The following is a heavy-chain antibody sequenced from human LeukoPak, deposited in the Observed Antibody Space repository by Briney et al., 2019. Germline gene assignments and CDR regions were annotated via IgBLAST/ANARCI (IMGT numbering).Heavy chain of an antibody. Sequence: GASVKASFKASGGTFSSYAISWVRQAPGQGLEWMGGIIPIFGTANYAQKFQGRVTITADKSTSTADMELSSLRSEDTAVYYCARGVEAAAGTIYFDYWGQGTLVTVSS. CDR2: IIPIFGTA. D-gene: IGHD6-13*01. V-gene: IGHV1-69*06. CDR1: GGTFSSYA. CDR3: ARGVEAAAGTIYFDY. J-gene: IGHJ4*02.